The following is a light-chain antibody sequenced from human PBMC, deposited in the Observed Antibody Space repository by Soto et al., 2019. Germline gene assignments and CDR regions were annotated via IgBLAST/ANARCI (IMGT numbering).Light chain of an antibody. CDR3: ETWDSNTHVV. Sequence: QSVLTQSSSASASLGSSVKLTCTLSSGHSTYIIAWHQQQPGKAPRYLMNLEGSGSYNKGSGVPDRFSGSSSGADRYLTISNVHSEDEADYYWETWDSNTHVVFGGGTKLTVL. CDR2: LEGSGSY. J-gene: IGLJ2*01. V-gene: IGLV4-60*03. CDR1: SGHSTYI.